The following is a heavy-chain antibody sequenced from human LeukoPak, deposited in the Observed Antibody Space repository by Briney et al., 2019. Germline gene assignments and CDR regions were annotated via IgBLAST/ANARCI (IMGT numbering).Heavy chain of an antibody. J-gene: IGHJ4*02. CDR3: AKDESAATFIFDY. CDR2: ISTSGDSS. D-gene: IGHD6-25*01. CDR1: GFTFSSYA. V-gene: IGHV3-23*01. Sequence: GRSLRLSCAASGFTFSSYAMSWVRQAPGKGLEWVSGISTSGDSSYYADSVQGRFTISRDNSKNTLYLQMNSLRAEDTAIYYCAKDESAATFIFDYWGQGTLVTVSS.